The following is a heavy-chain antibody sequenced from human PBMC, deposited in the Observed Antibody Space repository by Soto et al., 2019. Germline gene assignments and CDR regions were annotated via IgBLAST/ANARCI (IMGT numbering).Heavy chain of an antibody. D-gene: IGHD4-4*01. CDR3: AKDWVGGSNRYQLDY. Sequence: PGGALRRYCADSRFTFSDYGMHWVRQAPGKGLEWVAGISHGATRKSYSDSVKGRFIISRDNSKKMLYLQLNSLRREDTAVYYCAKDWVGGSNRYQLDYWGRGTLVTVSS. V-gene: IGHV3-30*18. J-gene: IGHJ4*02. CDR2: ISHGATRK. CDR1: RFTFSDYG.